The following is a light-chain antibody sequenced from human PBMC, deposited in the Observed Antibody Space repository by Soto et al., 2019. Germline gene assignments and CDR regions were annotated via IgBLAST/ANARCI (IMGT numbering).Light chain of an antibody. Sequence: EIVMTQAPTILSVSPGERATLSCRASQSVSSKLAWYQHKPGQTPRLLIYDTSTRATGVPARFSGSRSGPEFTLTINSLQSEDFAIYYCQPYNNWPLTFGGGTKVDIK. CDR3: QPYNNWPLT. CDR2: DTS. J-gene: IGKJ4*01. CDR1: QSVSSK. V-gene: IGKV3-15*01.